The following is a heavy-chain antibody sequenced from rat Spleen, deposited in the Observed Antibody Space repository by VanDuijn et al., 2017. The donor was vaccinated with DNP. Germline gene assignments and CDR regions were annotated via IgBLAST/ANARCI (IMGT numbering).Heavy chain of an antibody. CDR1: GFMFSNYW. Sequence: EVQLVESGGGLVQPGRSLKVSCVASGFMFSNYWMTWIRQAPGKGLEWVASITHTGGNTYYRDSVKGRFTISRDNAKSTLYLQMDSLRSEDTATYYCSIDYYSASFDYWGQGVMVTVSS. J-gene: IGHJ2*01. D-gene: IGHD1-1*01. CDR3: SIDYYSASFDY. V-gene: IGHV5-31*01. CDR2: ITHTGGNT.